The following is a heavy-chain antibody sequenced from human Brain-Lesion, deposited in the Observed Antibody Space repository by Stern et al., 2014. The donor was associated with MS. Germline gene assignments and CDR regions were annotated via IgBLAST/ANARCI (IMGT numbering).Heavy chain of an antibody. V-gene: IGHV1-24*01. CDR3: ATLSPGAGGNYYRHFDY. CDR2: FHPEDGET. D-gene: IGHD1-26*01. J-gene: IGHJ4*02. CDR1: GHSLTELS. Sequence: QVQPVQTRAVVKMPGASGRVSRRGCGHSLTELSTHWVPQAPRIGFVCMGGFHPEDGETIYAQKFQGRVTMTEDTSTDTAYMELSSLRSEDTAVYYCATLSPGAGGNYYRHFDYWGQGTLVTVSS.